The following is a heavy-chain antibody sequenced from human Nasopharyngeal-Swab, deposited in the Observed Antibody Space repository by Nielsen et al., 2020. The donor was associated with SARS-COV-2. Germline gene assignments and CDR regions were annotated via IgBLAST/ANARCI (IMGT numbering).Heavy chain of an antibody. V-gene: IGHV1-24*01. CDR3: ATLSYGGNSPHVI. Sequence: ASAKVSCKVSGDTLTELSMHWVRQAPGKGLERRGGSDPEDGETIYAQKFQGRVTMTEDTSTDTAYMELSSLRSEDTAVYYWATLSYGGNSPHVIWGQGTLVTVSS. J-gene: IGHJ4*02. CDR1: GDTLTELS. CDR2: SDPEDGET. D-gene: IGHD4-23*01.